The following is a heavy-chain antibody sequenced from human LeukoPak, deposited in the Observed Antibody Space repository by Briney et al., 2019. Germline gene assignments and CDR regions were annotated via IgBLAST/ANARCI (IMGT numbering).Heavy chain of an antibody. J-gene: IGHJ4*02. Sequence: QSGGSLRLSCVASGFTFGKYWMSWVRQAPGKGLEWVANIKLDGSEKNYVDSVKGRFTISRDNTKNSLYLQMNSLRAEDTAVYYCARDGVLDYWGQGTLVTVSS. D-gene: IGHD1-1*01. V-gene: IGHV3-7*01. CDR2: IKLDGSEK. CDR1: GFTFGKYW. CDR3: ARDGVLDY.